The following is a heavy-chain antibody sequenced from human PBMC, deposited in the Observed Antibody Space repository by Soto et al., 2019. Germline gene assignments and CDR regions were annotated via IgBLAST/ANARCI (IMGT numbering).Heavy chain of an antibody. CDR1: GGSFSGYY. J-gene: IGHJ4*02. CDR3: AKDRERIATRSIDY. CDR2: ISGSGVST. V-gene: IGHV3-23*01. Sequence: LSXTCAVYGGSFSGYYWSWVRQAPGKGLEWVSGISGSGVSTYYADSVKGRFTISRDNSKSTLYLQMNSLRAEDTAVYYCAKDRERIATRSIDYWGQGTLVTVSS. D-gene: IGHD6-6*01.